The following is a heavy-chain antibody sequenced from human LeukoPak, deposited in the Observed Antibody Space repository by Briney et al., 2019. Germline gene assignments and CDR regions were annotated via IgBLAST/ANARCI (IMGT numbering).Heavy chain of an antibody. CDR1: GFTFSGSA. J-gene: IGHJ1*01. Sequence: GGSLRLSCAASGFTFSGSAMSWVRQAPGKGLEWVSSISGSGGSTYYAESVKGRFTISRDNSKNTQYLQMNSLRAEDTAVYYCAKVEYSSNIPQHWGQGTLVTVSS. V-gene: IGHV3-23*01. CDR2: ISGSGGST. CDR3: AKVEYSSNIPQH. D-gene: IGHD6-6*01.